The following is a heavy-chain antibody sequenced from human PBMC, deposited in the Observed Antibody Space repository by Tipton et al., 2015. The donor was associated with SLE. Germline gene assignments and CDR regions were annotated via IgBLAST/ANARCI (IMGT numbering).Heavy chain of an antibody. CDR2: IYYSGST. Sequence: TLSLTCTVSGGSISSYYWSWIRQPPGKGLEWIGSIYYSGSTYYNPSLKSRVTISVDTSKNQFSLKLSSVTAEDTAVYYCARGAPYYSSTSCLDYWGQGTLVTVSS. V-gene: IGHV4-59*04. J-gene: IGHJ4*02. CDR1: GGSISSYY. D-gene: IGHD2-2*01. CDR3: ARGAPYYSSTSCLDY.